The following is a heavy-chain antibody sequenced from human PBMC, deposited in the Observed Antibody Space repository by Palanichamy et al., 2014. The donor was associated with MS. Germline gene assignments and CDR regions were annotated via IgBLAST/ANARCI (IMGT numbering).Heavy chain of an antibody. J-gene: IGHJ4*02. CDR2: ISGSGDST. D-gene: IGHD3-22*01. CDR1: GFTFSSYA. CDR3: AKSWHRNTHYYDSGGYFSFDY. V-gene: IGHV3-23*01. Sequence: EVQLLEVWGRAWYSRGGPVRLSCVVSGFTFSSYAMSWVRQAPGKGLEWVSGISGSGDSTYYADSVKGRFTISRDNSKNTLYLQMNSLRVEDTAVYYCAKSWHRNTHYYDSGGYFSFDYWGQGTLVSVSS.